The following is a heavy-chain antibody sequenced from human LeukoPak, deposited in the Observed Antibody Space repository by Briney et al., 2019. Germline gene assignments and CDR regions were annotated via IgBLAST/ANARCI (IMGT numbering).Heavy chain of an antibody. J-gene: IGHJ4*02. CDR2: IKQDGSEK. D-gene: IGHD3-10*02. CDR1: GFTFSSYW. V-gene: IGHV3-7*03. Sequence: GGSLRLSCAASGFTFSSYWMSWVRQAPGKGLEWVANIKQDGSEKYYVDSVKGRFTISRDNSRNTLYLQMNSLRAEDTAVYYCAHGTMYQLDSWGQGTLVTVSS. CDR3: AHGTMYQLDS.